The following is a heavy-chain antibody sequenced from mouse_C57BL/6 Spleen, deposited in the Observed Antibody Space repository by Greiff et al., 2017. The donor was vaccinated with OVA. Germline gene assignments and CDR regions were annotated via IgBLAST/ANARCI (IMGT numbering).Heavy chain of an antibody. J-gene: IGHJ2*01. Sequence: EVQLQQSGPVLVKPGPSVKISCKASGFTFTDYYMHWVKQSHGKSLEWIGLVYPYNGGTSYNQKFKGKATLTVDTSSSTAYMALNSLTSVDSAVSYGARWNTSGYCDDGGQGTTLTVSS. CDR2: VYPYNGGT. V-gene: IGHV1-36*01. CDR3: ARWNTSGYCDD. CDR1: GFTFTDYY. D-gene: IGHD5-2*01.